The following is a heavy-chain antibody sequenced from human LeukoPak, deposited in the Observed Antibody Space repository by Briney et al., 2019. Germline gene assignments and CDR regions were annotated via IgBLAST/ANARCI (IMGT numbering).Heavy chain of an antibody. Sequence: GGSLRLSCAASGFTFSSYGMHWVRQAPGKGLEWVSAIRGSGDRTHYADSVKGRFTISRDNSKNTLYLQMNSLRAEDTAVYYCAKIPHDYADPLPPFDCWGQGTLVTVSS. D-gene: IGHD4/OR15-4a*01. CDR2: IRGSGDRT. CDR1: GFTFSSYG. J-gene: IGHJ4*02. V-gene: IGHV3-23*01. CDR3: AKIPHDYADPLPPFDC.